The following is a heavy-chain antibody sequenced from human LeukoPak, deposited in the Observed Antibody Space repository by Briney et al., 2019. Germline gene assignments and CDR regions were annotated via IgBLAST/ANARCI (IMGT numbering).Heavy chain of an antibody. D-gene: IGHD1-26*01. V-gene: IGHV3-23*01. Sequence: GGSLRLSRAASGLGFSSAMNWVGQAPGKGLEWVSAISGSCDGTYYGDSVKGRFTISRDNSKNTLYLQMSSLRAEDTAVYYCATGTGGSYTWGTYYFDYWGQGALVTVSS. J-gene: IGHJ4*02. CDR1: GLGFSSA. CDR3: ATGTGGSYTWGTYYFDY. CDR2: ISGSCDGT.